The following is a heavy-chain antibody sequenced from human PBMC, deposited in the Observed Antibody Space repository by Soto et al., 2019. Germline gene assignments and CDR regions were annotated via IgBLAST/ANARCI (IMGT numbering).Heavy chain of an antibody. J-gene: IGHJ5*02. V-gene: IGHV2-5*02. CDR1: GFSLSTSGVG. CDR2: ICWDEDK. Sequence: GPPLVHPTQTLTLTCTFSGFSLSTSGVGVGWVRPPPGKALEWLALICWDEDKRYSPSLNSRLTITKDTSKNQVDLTMTNMDTVDTATYYGARAPLFGVGMVVTATSPSVDPWGQRTLV. D-gene: IGHD2-21*02. CDR3: ARAPLFGVGMVVTATSPSVDP.